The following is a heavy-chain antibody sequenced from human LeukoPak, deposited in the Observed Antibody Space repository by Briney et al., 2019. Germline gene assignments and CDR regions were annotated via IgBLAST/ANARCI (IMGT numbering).Heavy chain of an antibody. V-gene: IGHV3-9*01. CDR2: ISWSSGTI. CDR1: GFPFDNYA. J-gene: IGHJ4*02. CDR3: AKGSSSSSSRNYFDH. D-gene: IGHD6-6*01. Sequence: GGSLGLSCAASGFPFDNYAMHWVRQAPGKGLEWVSGISWSSGTIAYADSVKGRFTISRDNANNSLYLQMSSLRPDDTAFYYCAKGSSSSSSRNYFDHWGQGTLVTVSS.